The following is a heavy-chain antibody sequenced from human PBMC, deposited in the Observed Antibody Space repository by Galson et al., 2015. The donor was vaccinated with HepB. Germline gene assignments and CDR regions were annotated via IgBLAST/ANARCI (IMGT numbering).Heavy chain of an antibody. CDR2: ITPSADRT. CDR3: AKGDWMDV. D-gene: IGHD2-21*02. CDR1: GFTFGSSP. J-gene: IGHJ6*02. Sequence: SLRLSCAGSGFTFGSSPMTWVRQAPGKGLDWVSAITPSADRTFYADSVRGRFTISRDNSRNTLYLQMNSLRAEDTAVYSCAKGDWMDVWGQGTTVTVSS. V-gene: IGHV3-23*01.